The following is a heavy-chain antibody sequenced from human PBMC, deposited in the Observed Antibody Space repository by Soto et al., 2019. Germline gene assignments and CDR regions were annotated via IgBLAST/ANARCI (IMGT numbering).Heavy chain of an antibody. CDR2: ISGSGGST. CDR1: GFTFSSYA. Sequence: GGSLRLSCAASGFTFSSYAMSWVRQAPGKGLEWVSAISGSGGSTYYADSVKGRFTISRDNSKNTLYLQMNSLRAEDTAVYYGAKDRDYDGSGYYDYWGQGPLVTVSP. D-gene: IGHD3-22*01. J-gene: IGHJ4*02. V-gene: IGHV3-23*01. CDR3: AKDRDYDGSGYYDY.